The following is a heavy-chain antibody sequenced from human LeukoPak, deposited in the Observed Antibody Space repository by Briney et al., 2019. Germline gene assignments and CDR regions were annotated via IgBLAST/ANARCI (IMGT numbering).Heavy chain of an antibody. Sequence: SETLSLTCTVSGGSIRSSYWSWIRQPPGKGLEWIGYMYYNGSTKYNPSLKSRVTMSVDTSQNQFSLKLSSVTAADTAVYHCARVSVSGYGYYYFDYWGQGTLVTVSS. CDR2: MYYNGST. CDR3: ARVSVSGYGYYYFDY. V-gene: IGHV4-59*01. CDR1: GGSIRSSY. D-gene: IGHD5-12*01. J-gene: IGHJ4*02.